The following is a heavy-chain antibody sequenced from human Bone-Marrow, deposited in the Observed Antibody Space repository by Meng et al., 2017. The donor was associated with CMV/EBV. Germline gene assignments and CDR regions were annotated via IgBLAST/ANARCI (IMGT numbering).Heavy chain of an antibody. D-gene: IGHD2-2*01. CDR3: ARDLYCSSTSCYHY. CDR2: ISSSSSTI. V-gene: IGHV3-48*04. CDR1: GFTFSSYS. J-gene: IGHJ4*02. Sequence: GESLKISCAASGFTFSSYSMNWVRQAPGKGLEWVSYISSSSSTIYYADSVKGRFTISRDNAKNSLYLQMNSLRAEDTAVYYCARDLYCSSTSCYHYWGQGTLVTVSS.